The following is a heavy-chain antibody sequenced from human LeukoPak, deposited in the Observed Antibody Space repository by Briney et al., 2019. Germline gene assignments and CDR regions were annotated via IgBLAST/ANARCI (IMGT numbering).Heavy chain of an antibody. CDR3: VKNSGIWSF. V-gene: IGHV3-23*01. Sequence: GGSLRLSCAASGFSFDTTDMTWVRQAPGKGPEWLSCISGTGDRTYYADSVRGRFTISRDNSKNMLYLQMTSLRVEDTATYYCVKNSGIWSFWGRGTLAAVSS. D-gene: IGHD1-26*01. J-gene: IGHJ4*02. CDR1: GFSFDTTD. CDR2: ISGTGDRT.